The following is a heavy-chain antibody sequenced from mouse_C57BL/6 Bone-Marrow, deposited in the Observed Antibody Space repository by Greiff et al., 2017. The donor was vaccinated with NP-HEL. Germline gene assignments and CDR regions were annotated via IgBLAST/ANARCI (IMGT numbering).Heavy chain of an antibody. J-gene: IGHJ1*03. Sequence: QVQLQQPGAELVKPGASVKLSCKASGYTFTSYWMQWVKQRPGQGLEWIGEIDPSDSYTNYNQKFKGKATVTVDTSSSTAYMQLSSLTSEDSAVYYCASKGHYYGSSYPWYSDVWGTGTTVTVSS. CDR3: ASKGHYYGSSYPWYSDV. V-gene: IGHV1-50*01. CDR2: IDPSDSYT. CDR1: GYTFTSYW. D-gene: IGHD1-1*01.